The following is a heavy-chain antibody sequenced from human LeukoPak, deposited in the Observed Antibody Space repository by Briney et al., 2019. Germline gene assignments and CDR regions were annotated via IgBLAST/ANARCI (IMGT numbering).Heavy chain of an antibody. V-gene: IGHV3-53*01. CDR3: ARGQEMATILGYFDY. Sequence: GGSLRLSCAASGFTVSSIYMSWVRQAPGKGLQWVSVIYSDGSTYYADSVRGRFTISRDNSKNTLYLQMNSLRAEDTAVYYCARGQEMATILGYFDYWGQGTLVTVSS. CDR2: IYSDGST. D-gene: IGHD5-24*01. J-gene: IGHJ4*02. CDR1: GFTVSSIY.